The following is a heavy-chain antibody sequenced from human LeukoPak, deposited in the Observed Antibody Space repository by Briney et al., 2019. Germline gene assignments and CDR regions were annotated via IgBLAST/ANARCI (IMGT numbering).Heavy chain of an antibody. CDR3: ARDPGEVAYCSGGTCPFDY. D-gene: IGHD2-15*01. Sequence: GGSLRLSCAASGFTFTGYAMHWVRQAPGEGLEWVAVISYDGSNKYYADSVKGRFTVSRDNSKNTLYLQMNSLRAEDTAVYYCARDPGEVAYCSGGTCPFDYWGQGTLVTVSS. V-gene: IGHV3-30-3*01. J-gene: IGHJ4*02. CDR1: GFTFTGYA. CDR2: ISYDGSNK.